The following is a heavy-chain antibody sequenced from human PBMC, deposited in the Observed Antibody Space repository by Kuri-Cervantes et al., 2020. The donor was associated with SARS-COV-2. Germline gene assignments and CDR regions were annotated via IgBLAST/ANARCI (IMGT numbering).Heavy chain of an antibody. Sequence: GGSLRLSCAASGFTFSSYAMSWVRQAPGKGLEWVSTISDSGSSTYYADSVKGRFTISRDNSKNTLYLQMNSLIAEDTAVYYCAKDGTANDSYYYMDVWGKGTTVTVSS. D-gene: IGHD1-1*01. V-gene: IGHV3-23*01. J-gene: IGHJ6*03. CDR1: GFTFSSYA. CDR2: ISDSGSST. CDR3: AKDGTANDSYYYMDV.